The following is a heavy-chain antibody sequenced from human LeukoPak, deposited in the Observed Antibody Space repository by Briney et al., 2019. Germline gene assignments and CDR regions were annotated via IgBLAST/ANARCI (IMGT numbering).Heavy chain of an antibody. CDR3: ARDRITMVRGVDGMDV. J-gene: IGHJ6*02. CDR1: GGPIDSGGFH. Sequence: PSETLSLTCNVSGGPIDSGGFHWSWIRQHPGKGLEWVGYISHSGNTYYNPSLKSRVTISVDTSKNQFSLKLSSVTAADTAVYYCARDRITMVRGVDGMDVWGQGTTVIVSS. D-gene: IGHD3-10*01. CDR2: ISHSGNT. V-gene: IGHV4-31*03.